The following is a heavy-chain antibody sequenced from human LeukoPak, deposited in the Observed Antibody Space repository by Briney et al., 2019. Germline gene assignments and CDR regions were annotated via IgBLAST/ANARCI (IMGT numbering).Heavy chain of an antibody. D-gene: IGHD3-16*01. Sequence: PSETLSLTCTASGGSISSSSYYWGWIRQPPGKGLEWIGSIYYSGSTYYNPSLKSRVTISVDTSKNQFSLKLSSVTAADTAVYYCATLSMITFGGVTKMYSYYFDYWGQGTLVTVPS. J-gene: IGHJ4*02. CDR1: GGSISSSSYY. V-gene: IGHV4-39*01. CDR3: ATLSMITFGGVTKMYSYYFDY. CDR2: IYYSGST.